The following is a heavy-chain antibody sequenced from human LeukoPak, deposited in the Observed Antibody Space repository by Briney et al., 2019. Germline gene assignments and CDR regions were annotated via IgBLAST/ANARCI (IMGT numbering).Heavy chain of an antibody. Sequence: GGSLRLSCAASGFTFSSYAMHWVRQAPGKGLEWVAVISYDGSNKYYADSVKGRFTISRDNSKNTLYLQMNSLRAEDTAVYYCARLRGQQLVHTAWFDPWGQGTLVTVSS. V-gene: IGHV3-30*01. D-gene: IGHD6-13*01. J-gene: IGHJ5*02. CDR1: GFTFSSYA. CDR2: ISYDGSNK. CDR3: ARLRGQQLVHTAWFDP.